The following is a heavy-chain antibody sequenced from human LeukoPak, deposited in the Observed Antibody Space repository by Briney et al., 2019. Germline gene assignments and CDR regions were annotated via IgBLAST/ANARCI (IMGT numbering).Heavy chain of an antibody. Sequence: ASVKVSCKASGGTFSSYTISWVRQAPGQGLEWMGRIIPILGIANYAQKFQGRVTITAGKSTSTAYMELSSLRSEDTAVYYCARDCSSTSCYNWFDPWGQGTLVTVSS. CDR1: GGTFSSYT. CDR3: ARDCSSTSCYNWFDP. V-gene: IGHV1-69*04. D-gene: IGHD2-2*01. J-gene: IGHJ5*02. CDR2: IIPILGIA.